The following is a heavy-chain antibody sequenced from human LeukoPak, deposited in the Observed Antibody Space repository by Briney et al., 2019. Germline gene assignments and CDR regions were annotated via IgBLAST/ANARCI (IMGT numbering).Heavy chain of an antibody. CDR1: GFTFGNFG. CDR3: AKGLQHSNLD. J-gene: IGHJ4*01. CDR2: ITGSGGGK. D-gene: IGHD5-18*01. Sequence: LSGGSLRLSCAASGFTFGNFGMTWVRQAPGKGLEWVSAITGSGGGKYYADSVKGRFVISRDNSENTLDLQMNSLRAEDTAVYYCAKGLQHSNLDWGHGTLVTVSS. V-gene: IGHV3-23*01.